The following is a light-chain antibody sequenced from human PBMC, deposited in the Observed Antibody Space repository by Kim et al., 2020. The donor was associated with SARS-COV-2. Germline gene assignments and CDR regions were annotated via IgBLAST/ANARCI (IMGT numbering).Light chain of an antibody. V-gene: IGKV3-20*01. CDR1: QSVRSSY. CDR2: GAS. CDR3: QQYGSSTWT. Sequence: LFPGERATLSCRASQSVRSSYLAWYQQKPGQAPRLLMYGASSRATGIPDRFSGSGSGTDFTLTISRLEPEDLAVYYCQQYGSSTWTFGQGTKVDIK. J-gene: IGKJ1*01.